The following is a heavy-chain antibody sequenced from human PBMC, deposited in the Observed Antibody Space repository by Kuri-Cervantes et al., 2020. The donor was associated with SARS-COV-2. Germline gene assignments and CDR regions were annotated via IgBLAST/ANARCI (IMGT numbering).Heavy chain of an antibody. CDR2: IWYDGSNK. Sequence: GESLKISCAASGFTFSSYGMHWVRQAPGKGLEWVAVIWYDGSNKYYADSVKGRFTISRDNSENTLYLQMNSLRAEDTAVYYCARDISRELPPSGGFDPWGQGTLVTVSS. CDR1: GFTFSSYG. J-gene: IGHJ5*02. D-gene: IGHD1-26*01. CDR3: ARDISRELPPSGGFDP. V-gene: IGHV3-33*01.